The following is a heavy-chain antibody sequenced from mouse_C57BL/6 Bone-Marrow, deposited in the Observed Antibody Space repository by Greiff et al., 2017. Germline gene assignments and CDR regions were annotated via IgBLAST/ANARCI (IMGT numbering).Heavy chain of an antibody. CDR1: GFNIKDDY. CDR3: TGVLLRYWFAY. V-gene: IGHV14-4*01. Sequence: VQLQQSGAELVRPGASVKLSCTASGFNIKDDYMHWVKQRPEQGLEWIGWLDPENGDTEYASKFQGKATITADTSSNTAYLQLSSLTSEDTAVYYCTGVLLRYWFAYWGQGTLVTVSA. D-gene: IGHD1-1*01. J-gene: IGHJ3*01. CDR2: LDPENGDT.